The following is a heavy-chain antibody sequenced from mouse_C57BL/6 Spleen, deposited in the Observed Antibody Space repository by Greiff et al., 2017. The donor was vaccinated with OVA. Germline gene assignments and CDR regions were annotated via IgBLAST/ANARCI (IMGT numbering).Heavy chain of an antibody. V-gene: IGHV2-2*01. CDR3: ARSPYGSSPYYFDY. CDR2: IWSGGST. J-gene: IGHJ2*01. CDR1: GFSLTSYG. D-gene: IGHD1-1*01. Sequence: VQRVESGPGLVQPSQSLSITCTVSGFSLTSYGVHWVRQSPGKGLEWLGVIWSGGSTDYNAAFISRLSISKDNSKSQVFFKMNSLQADDTAIYYCARSPYGSSPYYFDYWGQGTTLTVSS.